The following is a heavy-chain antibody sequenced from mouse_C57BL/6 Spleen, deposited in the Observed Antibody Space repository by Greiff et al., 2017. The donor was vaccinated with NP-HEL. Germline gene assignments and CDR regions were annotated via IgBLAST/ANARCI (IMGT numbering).Heavy chain of an antibody. CDR3: ARMMVTRYFDV. V-gene: IGHV1-64*01. CDR2: IHPNSGST. Sequence: QVQLQQSGAELVKPGASVKLSCKASGYTFTSYWMHWVKQRPGQGLEWIGMIHPNSGSTNYNENFKSKATLTVDKSSSTAYMQLSSLTSEDSAVYYCARMMVTRYFDVWGTGTTVTVSS. CDR1: GYTFTSYW. D-gene: IGHD2-3*01. J-gene: IGHJ1*03.